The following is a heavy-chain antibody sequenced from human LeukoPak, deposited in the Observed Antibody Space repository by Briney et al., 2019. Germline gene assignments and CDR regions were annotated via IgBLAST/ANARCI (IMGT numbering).Heavy chain of an antibody. D-gene: IGHD3-22*01. Sequence: SETLSLTRTVSGCSISSYYWSWIRQPAGKGLEWIGRIHTTGSTNYNPSLKSRVTMSVDTSKNQFSLKLSSVTAADTAVYYCARDVYYYDSSRATWFDPWGQGTLVTVSS. CDR3: ARDVYYYDSSRATWFDP. V-gene: IGHV4-4*07. CDR1: GCSISSYY. CDR2: IHTTGST. J-gene: IGHJ5*02.